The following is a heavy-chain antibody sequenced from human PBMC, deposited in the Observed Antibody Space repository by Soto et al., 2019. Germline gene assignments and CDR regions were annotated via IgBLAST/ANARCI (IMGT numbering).Heavy chain of an antibody. J-gene: IGHJ6*03. CDR1: GFTFSSYA. Sequence: GGSLRLSCAASGFTFSSYAMSWVRQAPGKGLEWVSAISGSGGSTYYADSVKGRFTISRDNSKDTLSLQMNSLRVEDTAVYYCAKLRGSTYYYYLDVWGKGITVTVS. CDR2: ISGSGGST. D-gene: IGHD3-16*01. V-gene: IGHV3-23*01. CDR3: AKLRGSTYYYYLDV.